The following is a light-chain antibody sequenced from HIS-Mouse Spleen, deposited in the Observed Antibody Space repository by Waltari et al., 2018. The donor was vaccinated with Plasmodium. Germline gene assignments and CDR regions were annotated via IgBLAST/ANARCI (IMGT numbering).Light chain of an antibody. CDR3: YSTDSSGNHRV. J-gene: IGLJ3*02. Sequence: SYELTQPPSVSVSPGQTARITCSGDALPNKYAYWYQQKSGQAPVLVSYEDSKRPTGIPEVFSGSSSGTMATLTISGAQVEDEADYYCYSTDSSGNHRVFGGGTKLTVL. CDR1: ALPNKY. V-gene: IGLV3-10*01. CDR2: EDS.